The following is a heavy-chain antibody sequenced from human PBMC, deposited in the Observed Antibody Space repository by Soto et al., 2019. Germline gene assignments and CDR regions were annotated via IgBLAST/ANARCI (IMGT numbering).Heavy chain of an antibody. CDR1: GFTFINYA. CDR2: ISGNGANT. D-gene: IGHD6-19*01. Sequence: PGGSLRLSCAASGFTFINYAMSWVRQAPGEGLEWVSTISGNGANTHYADSVKGRFSISRDNSKNTLYIQINSLRAEDTAVYYCAKDYGSSRYLFDYWGQGALVTVSS. CDR3: AKDYGSSRYLFDY. V-gene: IGHV3-23*01. J-gene: IGHJ4*02.